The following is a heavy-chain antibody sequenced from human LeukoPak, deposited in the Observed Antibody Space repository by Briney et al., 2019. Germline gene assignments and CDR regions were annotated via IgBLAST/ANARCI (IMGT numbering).Heavy chain of an antibody. CDR1: GGSISSYY. D-gene: IGHD2-2*01. J-gene: IGHJ5*02. CDR3: ARDGCSSTSCYGLNWFDP. Sequence: SETLSLTCTVSGGSISSYYWSWIRQPPGKGLEWIGYIYYSGSTNYNPSLKSRATISVDTSKNQFSLKLSSVTAADTAVYYCARDGCSSTSCYGLNWFDPWGQGTLVTVSS. V-gene: IGHV4-59*12. CDR2: IYYSGST.